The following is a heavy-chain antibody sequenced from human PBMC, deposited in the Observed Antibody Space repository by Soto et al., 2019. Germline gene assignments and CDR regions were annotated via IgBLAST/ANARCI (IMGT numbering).Heavy chain of an antibody. CDR1: GGSISSYY. Sequence: PSETLSLTCTVAGGSISSYYCYWVRKPPGKGLEWIGFIYYTGSTNYNPSLKSRVTLSLDTSKNQFSLKLNSVTAADTAVYYCARHPERIAQIGWFDPWGQGTLVTVSS. D-gene: IGHD6-13*01. CDR3: ARHPERIAQIGWFDP. CDR2: IYYTGST. V-gene: IGHV4-59*13. J-gene: IGHJ5*02.